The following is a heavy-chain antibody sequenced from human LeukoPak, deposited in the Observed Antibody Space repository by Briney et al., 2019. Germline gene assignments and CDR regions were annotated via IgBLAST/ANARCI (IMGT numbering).Heavy chain of an antibody. CDR3: AREGGGSGSYYYFDY. CDR1: GGSISSYY. CDR2: IYTSGST. Sequence: SKTLSLTCTVSGGSISSYYWSWIRQPAGKGLEWIGRIYTSGSTNYNPSLKSRVTMSVDTSKNQFSLKLSSVTAADTAVYYCAREGGGSGSYYYFDYWGQGTLVTVSS. D-gene: IGHD1-26*01. J-gene: IGHJ4*02. V-gene: IGHV4-4*07.